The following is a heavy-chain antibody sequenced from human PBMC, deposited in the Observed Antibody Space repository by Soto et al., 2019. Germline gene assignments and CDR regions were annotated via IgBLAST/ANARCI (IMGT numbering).Heavy chain of an antibody. J-gene: IGHJ3*01. CDR3: ARGAIVGVNDVFDV. Sequence: SLRLSCAASGFPFSPYTMHWVRQAPGQGLEWVAVISYDGTNQYYADSVKGRFIISRDSSNNTLSLQMHSLKSEDTAVYFCARGAIVGVNDVFDVWGQGTMVTVSS. CDR2: ISYDGTNQ. D-gene: IGHD1-26*01. CDR1: GFPFSPYT. V-gene: IGHV3-30*14.